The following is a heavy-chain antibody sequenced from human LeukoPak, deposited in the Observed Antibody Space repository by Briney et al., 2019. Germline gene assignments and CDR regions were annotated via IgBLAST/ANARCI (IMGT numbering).Heavy chain of an antibody. J-gene: IGHJ2*01. CDR3: ARDFSAALVWYFAL. V-gene: IGHV3-48*01. CDR2: ISGTSSTI. D-gene: IGHD6-13*01. Sequence: GGSLRLSCAASGFTFSSYSMNWVRQAPGKGLEWVSFISGTSSTIYYADSVKGRFTISRDNSKNTLYLQMNSLSAEDTAVYYCARDFSAALVWYFALWGRGTLVTVSS. CDR1: GFTFSSYS.